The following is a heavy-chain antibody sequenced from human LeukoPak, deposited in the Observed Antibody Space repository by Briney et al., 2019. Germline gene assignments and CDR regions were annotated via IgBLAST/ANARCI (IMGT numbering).Heavy chain of an antibody. J-gene: IGHJ5*02. Sequence: SETLSLTCTVSGGSIRSSYYYWGWVRQPPGRGMEWIVIIYDSGSTYYHPSLKSRVPISVDTSKNQFSLKLNSLTAADTAVYYCARHYGPWGQGTLVPVS. CDR3: ARHYGP. CDR2: IYDSGST. CDR1: GGSIRSSYYY. V-gene: IGHV4-39*01. D-gene: IGHD3-10*01.